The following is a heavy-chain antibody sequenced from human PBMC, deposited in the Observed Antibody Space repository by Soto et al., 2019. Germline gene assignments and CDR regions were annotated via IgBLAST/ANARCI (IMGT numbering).Heavy chain of an antibody. V-gene: IGHV1-46*01. D-gene: IGHD4-17*01. CDR3: ARDGGNYGDDDY. CDR1: GYTFTSYH. CDR2: ISPSGDRT. J-gene: IGHJ4*02. Sequence: ASVKVSCKASGYTFTSYHMDWVRQAPGQGLEWMGKISPSGDRTWFAQKFRGRVTMTRDTSTSTDYMELSSLRSEDTAVYYCARDGGNYGDDDYWGQGTLVTVSS.